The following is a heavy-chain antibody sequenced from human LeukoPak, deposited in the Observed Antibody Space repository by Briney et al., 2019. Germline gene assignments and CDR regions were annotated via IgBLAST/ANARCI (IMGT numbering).Heavy chain of an antibody. CDR2: INHSGST. V-gene: IGHV4-34*01. CDR1: GGSFSGYY. J-gene: IGHJ5*02. D-gene: IGHD4-17*01. Sequence: PSETLSLTCAVHGGSFSGYYWTWIRQPPGKGLEWIGEINHSGSTNYNPALNSRVTMSVDTSKNQFSLKLNSVTAADTAVYFCARSRGGFGDYGSWFDPWGQGTLVTVSS. CDR3: ARSRGGFGDYGSWFDP.